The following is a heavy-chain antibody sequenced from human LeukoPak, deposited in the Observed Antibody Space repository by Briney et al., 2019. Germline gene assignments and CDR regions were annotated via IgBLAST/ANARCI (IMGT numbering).Heavy chain of an antibody. CDR1: GGSFSGYY. J-gene: IGHJ4*02. V-gene: IGHV4-34*01. D-gene: IGHD2-15*01. CDR2: INHSGST. CDR3: ARGRGGGPSDY. Sequence: PSETLSLTCAVYGGSFSGYYWSWIRQPPGKGLEWIGEINHSGSTNYNPSLKSRVTISVDTSKNQFSLKLSSVTAADTAVYYCARGRGGGPSDYWGQGTLVTVSS.